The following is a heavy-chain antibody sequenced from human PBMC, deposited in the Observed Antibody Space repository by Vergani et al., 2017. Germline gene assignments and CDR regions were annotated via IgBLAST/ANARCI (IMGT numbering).Heavy chain of an antibody. CDR1: GGSISSSSYY. V-gene: IGHV4-39*07. D-gene: IGHD3-22*01. CDR2: IYYSGST. CDR3: ARARARSGYPVLDY. Sequence: QLQLQESGPGLVKPSETLSLTCTVSGGSISSSSYYWGWIRQPPGKGLEWIGSIYYSGSTYYNPSLKSRVTISVDTSKNQFSLKLSSVTAADTAVYYCARARARSGYPVLDYWGQGTLVTVSS. J-gene: IGHJ4*02.